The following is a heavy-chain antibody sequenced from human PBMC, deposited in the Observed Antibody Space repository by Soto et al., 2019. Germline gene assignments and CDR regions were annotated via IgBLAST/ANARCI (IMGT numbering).Heavy chain of an antibody. Sequence: SETLSLTYTVSGGSLSGYRWSWLLQPPGKGLEWIGYIYNIGSTNYNPSLRRRVTMSIDTSQEPFSLKLSSVTATDTAVYYCGRLNGYCISTTGHGYDGMYVCGKGCRVTGSS. J-gene: IGHJ6*01. CDR1: GGSLSGYR. CDR2: IYNIGST. D-gene: IGHD2-2*03. CDR3: GRLNGYCISTTGHGYDGMYV. V-gene: IGHV4-59*08.